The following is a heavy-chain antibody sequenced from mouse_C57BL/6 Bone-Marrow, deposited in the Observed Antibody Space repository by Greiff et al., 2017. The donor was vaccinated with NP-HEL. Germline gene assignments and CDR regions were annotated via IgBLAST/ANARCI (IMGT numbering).Heavy chain of an antibody. CDR1: GYTFTSYG. CDR3: ARSLITTVTAY. Sequence: QVQLQQSGAELARPGASVTLSCKASGYTFTSYGISWVKQRTGQGLEWIGAIYPRSGNNYYHETFKGKATLTADKSSSTAYIELRSLTSEDSAVYFCARSLITTVTAYWGQVTLVTVSA. CDR2: IYPRSGNN. D-gene: IGHD1-1*01. V-gene: IGHV1-81*01. J-gene: IGHJ3*01.